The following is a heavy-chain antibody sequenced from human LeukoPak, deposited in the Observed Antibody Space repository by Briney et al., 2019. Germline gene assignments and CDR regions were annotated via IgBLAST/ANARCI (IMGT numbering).Heavy chain of an antibody. Sequence: SETLSLTCAVYGGSFSGYYWSWIRQPPGKGLEWIGEINHSGSTNYNPSLKSRVTISVDTSKNQFSLKLSSVTAADTAVYYCARSRGRPLAVAGIGGAFDIWGQGTMVTVSS. CDR3: ARSRGRPLAVAGIGGAFDI. CDR1: GGSFSGYY. J-gene: IGHJ3*02. D-gene: IGHD6-19*01. V-gene: IGHV4-34*01. CDR2: INHSGST.